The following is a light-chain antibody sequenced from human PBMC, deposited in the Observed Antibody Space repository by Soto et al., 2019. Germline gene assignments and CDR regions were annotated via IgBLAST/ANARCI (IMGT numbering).Light chain of an antibody. Sequence: QSVLTQPASVSGSPGQSITISCTGTSSDVGSYNLVSWYQQRPGKAPKLMIYEGSKRPSGVSNRFSGSKSGNTASLTISGLQAEDEADYYCCSYAGSSTFSYVFGTGTKVTVL. J-gene: IGLJ1*01. CDR1: SSDVGSYNL. CDR3: CSYAGSSTFSYV. V-gene: IGLV2-23*03. CDR2: EGS.